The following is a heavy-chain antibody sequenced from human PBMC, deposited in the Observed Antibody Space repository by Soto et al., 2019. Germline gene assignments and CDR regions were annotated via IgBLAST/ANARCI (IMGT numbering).Heavy chain of an antibody. J-gene: IGHJ5*02. Sequence: PGGSPRLSCAASGFTFSSYGMYWVRQAPGKGLEWVAVISYDGSSKYYADSVKGRLTISRDNSENTLYLQMNSLRAEDTAVYYCAKGSIVGATKDWFDPWGQGTLVTVSS. CDR2: ISYDGSSK. V-gene: IGHV3-30*18. CDR1: GFTFSSYG. D-gene: IGHD1-26*01. CDR3: AKGSIVGATKDWFDP.